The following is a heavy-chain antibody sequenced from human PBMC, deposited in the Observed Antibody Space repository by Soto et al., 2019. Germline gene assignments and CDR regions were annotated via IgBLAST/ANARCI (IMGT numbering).Heavy chain of an antibody. CDR2: AYYSGNT. CDR1: GGSIIDYY. V-gene: IGHV4-59*01. Sequence: NPSETLSLTCTVSGGSIIDYYCIFIRHPPFKCLEWIGSAYYSGNTHYNPSLMSRVTISLDTSNSQFSLKLRSVTAADTAVYYCARGPLVNIVTTTSYWFFDLWGRGTQVTVSS. J-gene: IGHJ2*01. CDR3: ARGPLVNIVTTTSYWFFDL. D-gene: IGHD5-12*01.